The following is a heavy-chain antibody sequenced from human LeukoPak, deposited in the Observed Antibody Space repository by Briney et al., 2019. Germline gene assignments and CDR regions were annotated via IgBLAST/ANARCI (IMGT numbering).Heavy chain of an antibody. V-gene: IGHV4-38-2*02. CDR3: AREGDYYDSSGSYPFDY. CDR2: IYHSGST. CDR1: GYSISSGYY. D-gene: IGHD3-22*01. Sequence: PSETLSLTCTVSGYSISSGYYWGWIRQPPGKGLEWIGSIYHSGSTYYNPSLKSRVTISVDTSKNQFSLKPSSVTAADTAVYYCAREGDYYDSSGSYPFDYWGQGTLVTVSS. J-gene: IGHJ4*02.